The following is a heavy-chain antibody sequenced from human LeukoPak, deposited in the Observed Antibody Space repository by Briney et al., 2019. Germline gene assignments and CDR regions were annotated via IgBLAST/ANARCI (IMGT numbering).Heavy chain of an antibody. CDR2: IYYSGST. CDR3: ARDRITKGYCSGGSCYTDWYFDL. J-gene: IGHJ2*01. CDR1: GGSLSSYY. V-gene: IGHV4-59*01. D-gene: IGHD2-15*01. Sequence: SETLSLTCTVSGGSLSSYYWSWIRQPPGKGLEWIGYIYYSGSTNYNPSLKSRVTISVDTSKHQFSLKMSSVTAADTAVYYCARDRITKGYCSGGSCYTDWYFDLWGRGTLVTVSS.